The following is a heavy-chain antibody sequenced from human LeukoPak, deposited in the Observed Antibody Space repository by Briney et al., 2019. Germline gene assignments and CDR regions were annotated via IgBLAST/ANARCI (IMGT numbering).Heavy chain of an antibody. Sequence: GGSLRLSCAASGFTVSTTYMNWVRQAPGKGLEWVSVIYSGGSTYYADSVKGRFTISRDNSKNTLYLQMNSLSAEDTARYYSASIGDSTDNIPFYYWGQGTLVTVSS. CDR2: IYSGGST. J-gene: IGHJ4*02. CDR3: ASIGDSTDNIPFYY. CDR1: GFTVSTTY. V-gene: IGHV3-53*01. D-gene: IGHD5-18*01.